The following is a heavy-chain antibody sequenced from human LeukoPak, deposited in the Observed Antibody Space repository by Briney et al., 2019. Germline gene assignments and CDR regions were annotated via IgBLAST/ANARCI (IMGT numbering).Heavy chain of an antibody. CDR2: IWYDGSNK. D-gene: IGHD6-19*01. Sequence: PGRSLRLSCAASGFTFSSYGMHWVRQAPGKGLEWVEVIWYDGSNKYYADSVKGRFTISRDNSKNTLYLQMNSLGAEDTAVYYCASTSGWYEPIDYWGQGTLVTVSS. CDR1: GFTFSSYG. CDR3: ASTSGWYEPIDY. J-gene: IGHJ4*02. V-gene: IGHV3-33*01.